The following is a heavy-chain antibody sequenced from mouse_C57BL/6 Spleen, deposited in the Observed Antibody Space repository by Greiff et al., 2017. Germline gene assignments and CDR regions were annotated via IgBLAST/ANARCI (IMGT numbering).Heavy chain of an antibody. Sequence: EVKLVESGGGLVKPGGSLKLSCAASGFTFSSYAMSWVRQTPEKRLEWVATISDGGSYTYYPDNVKGRFTISRDNAKNNLYLQMSHLKSEDTAMYYCARDDITTVVATDWYCDVWGTGTTVTVSS. CDR2: ISDGGSYT. J-gene: IGHJ1*03. D-gene: IGHD1-1*01. CDR3: ARDDITTVVATDWYCDV. CDR1: GFTFSSYA. V-gene: IGHV5-4*01.